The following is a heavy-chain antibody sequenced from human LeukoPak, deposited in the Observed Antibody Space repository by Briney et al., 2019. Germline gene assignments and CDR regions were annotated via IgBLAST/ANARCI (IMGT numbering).Heavy chain of an antibody. D-gene: IGHD3-22*01. CDR1: GGSISSYY. J-gene: IGHJ5*02. V-gene: IGHV4-59*01. CDR3: ARDRLYDSSGYYYGGWFDP. CDR2: IYYSGST. Sequence: SETLSLTCTVSGGSISSYYWSWIRQPPGKGLEWIGYIYYSGSTNYNPSLKSRVTISVDTSKNQFSPKLSSVTAADTAVYYCARDRLYDSSGYYYGGWFDPWGQGTLVTVSS.